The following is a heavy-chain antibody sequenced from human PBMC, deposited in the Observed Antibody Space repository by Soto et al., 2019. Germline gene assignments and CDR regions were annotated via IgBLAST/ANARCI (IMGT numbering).Heavy chain of an antibody. CDR2: ISSSSSTI. J-gene: IGHJ4*02. CDR3: ARTLGAYSISSNFDY. V-gene: IGHV3-48*01. Sequence: PGGSLRLSCAASGFTFSTYNMNWVRQAPGKGLEWVSYISSSSSTIYYADSVKGRFTISRDNAKNSLYLQMNSLRAEDTAVYYCARTLGAYSISSNFDYWGQGTQVTVSS. CDR1: GFTFSTYN. D-gene: IGHD6-6*01.